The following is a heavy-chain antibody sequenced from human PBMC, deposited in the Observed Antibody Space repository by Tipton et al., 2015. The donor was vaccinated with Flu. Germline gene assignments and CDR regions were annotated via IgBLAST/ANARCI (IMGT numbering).Heavy chain of an antibody. CDR2: INHSGST. CDR3: ARGFGSSWYFVGLKYFDY. CDR1: GGSFSGYY. V-gene: IGHV4-34*01. J-gene: IGHJ4*02. D-gene: IGHD6-13*01. Sequence: TLSLTCAVYGGSFSGYYWSWIRQPPGKGLEWIGEINHSGSTNYNPSLKSRVTISVDTSKNQLSLKLSSVTAADTAVYYCARGFGSSWYFVGLKYFDYWGQGTLVTVSS.